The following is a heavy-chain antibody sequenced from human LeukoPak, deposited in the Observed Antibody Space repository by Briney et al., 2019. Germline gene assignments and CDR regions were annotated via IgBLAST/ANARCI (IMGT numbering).Heavy chain of an antibody. V-gene: IGHV3-53*01. J-gene: IGHJ3*02. CDR2: MFSGGTP. Sequence: PGGSLRLSCAASGFTVSSSHMSWVRQAPGKGLEWVSVMFSGGTPYYADSVKGRFTISRDNSKNTLVLQMSSLRAEDTAVYYCTRGISSGSAFDIWGQGTMVTVSS. CDR1: GFTVSSSH. CDR3: TRGISSGSAFDI. D-gene: IGHD6-19*01.